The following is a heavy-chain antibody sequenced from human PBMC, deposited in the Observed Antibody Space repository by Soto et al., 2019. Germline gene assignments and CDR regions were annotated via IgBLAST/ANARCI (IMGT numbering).Heavy chain of an antibody. J-gene: IGHJ6*02. Sequence: QVQLVQSGAEVKKPGSSVKVSCKASGGTFSSYAISWVRQAPGQGLEWMGGIIPIFGTANYAQKFQGRVTITADESTSTAYMKLSSLRSEDTAVYYCARSPGEYQLLAGVNYYYYGMDVWGQGTTVTVSS. CDR3: ARSPGEYQLLAGVNYYYYGMDV. D-gene: IGHD2-2*01. V-gene: IGHV1-69*12. CDR2: IIPIFGTA. CDR1: GGTFSSYA.